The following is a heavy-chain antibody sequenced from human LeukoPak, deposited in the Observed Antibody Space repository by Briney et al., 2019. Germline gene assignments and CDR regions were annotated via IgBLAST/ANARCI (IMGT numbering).Heavy chain of an antibody. CDR3: QRITIFGVIIDFDY. J-gene: IGHJ4*02. D-gene: IGHD3-3*01. CDR1: GFHFASYG. V-gene: IGHV1-18*01. Sequence: ASVKVSCKASGFHFASYGITWVRQAPGQGLEWMGWISVNNGNTHYAQSFQDRLTMTTDTSTSTAYLEVRSLRYDDTAIHYCQRITIFGVIIDFDYWGQGTLVTVSS. CDR2: ISVNNGNT.